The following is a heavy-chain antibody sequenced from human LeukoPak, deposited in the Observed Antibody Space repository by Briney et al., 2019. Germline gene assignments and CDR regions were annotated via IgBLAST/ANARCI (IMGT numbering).Heavy chain of an antibody. CDR2: IWYDGTNK. D-gene: IGHD5-18*01. CDR3: ARDQRGFSYSKYYFDY. Sequence: GRSLRLSCAASGFSFSSYGMHWVRQAPGKGLEWVAVIWYDGTNKYYADSVKGRFTISRDNSKNTLYLQMNSLRAEDTAVYYCARDQRGFSYSKYYFDYWGQGTLVTVSS. CDR1: GFSFSSYG. J-gene: IGHJ4*02. V-gene: IGHV3-33*01.